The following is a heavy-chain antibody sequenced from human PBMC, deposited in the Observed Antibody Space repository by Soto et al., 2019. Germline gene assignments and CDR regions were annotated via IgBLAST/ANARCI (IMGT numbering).Heavy chain of an antibody. V-gene: IGHV4-34*01. Sequence: LSLTCAVYGGSFSGYYWSWIRQPPGKGLEWIGEINHSGSTNYNPSLKSRVTISVDTSKNQFSLKLSSVTAADTAVYYCARFNDGSGSYYFDYWGQGTLVTVSS. D-gene: IGHD3-10*01. CDR3: ARFNDGSGSYYFDY. CDR2: INHSGST. CDR1: GGSFSGYY. J-gene: IGHJ4*02.